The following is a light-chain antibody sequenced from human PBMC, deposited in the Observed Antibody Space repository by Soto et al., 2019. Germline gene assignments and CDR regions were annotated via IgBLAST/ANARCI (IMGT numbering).Light chain of an antibody. Sequence: LTQPASVSGSPGQSITISCTGTSSDVGGFNFVSWYQQYPGQAPKLVIYEVINRPSGISDRFSGSKSDNTASLTISGLQXEDEADYYCSSYRSGSILYVFGTGTKVTVL. CDR3: SSYRSGSILYV. V-gene: IGLV2-14*01. CDR1: SSDVGGFNF. CDR2: EVI. J-gene: IGLJ1*01.